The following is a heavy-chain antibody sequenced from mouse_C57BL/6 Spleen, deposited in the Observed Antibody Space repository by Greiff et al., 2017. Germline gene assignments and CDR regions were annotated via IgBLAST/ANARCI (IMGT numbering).Heavy chain of an antibody. D-gene: IGHD1-1*01. CDR2: IHPNSGST. V-gene: IGHV1-64*01. CDR3: ARSEFITTVVADYFDY. Sequence: QVQLKQPGAELVKPGASVKLSCKASGYTFTSYWMHWVKQRPGQGLEWIGMIHPNSGSTNYNEKFKSKATLTVDKSSSTAYMQLSSLTSEDSAVYYCARSEFITTVVADYFDYWGQGTTLTVSS. CDR1: GYTFTSYW. J-gene: IGHJ2*01.